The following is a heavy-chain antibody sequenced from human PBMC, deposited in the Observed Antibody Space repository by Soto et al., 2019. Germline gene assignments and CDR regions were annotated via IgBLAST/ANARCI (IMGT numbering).Heavy chain of an antibody. D-gene: IGHD2-2*01. J-gene: IGHJ6*03. CDR3: ARGHLAVVPVASWFYYMDV. V-gene: IGHV1-3*01. CDR1: GYTFTNYA. CDR2: INAGNGNT. Sequence: GASVKVSCKASGYTFTNYAVHWVRQAPGQRLEWMGWINAGNGNTWFSQDFQGRLSLTRDISARTVYMELSSLRSEDTAVYFCARGHLAVVPVASWFYYMDVWGKGTTVTVSS.